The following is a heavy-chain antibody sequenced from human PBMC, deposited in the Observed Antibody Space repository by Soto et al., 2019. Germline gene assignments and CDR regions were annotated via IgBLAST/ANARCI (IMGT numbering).Heavy chain of an antibody. D-gene: IGHD3-22*01. J-gene: IGHJ4*02. Sequence: SETLSLTWTVSGGSITSYYWSWIRQPPGKGLGWIGYIYYSGSTNYNPSLKSRVTISVDTSKNQFSLKLSSVTAADTAVYYCASLRDPYYYDSSGYIKDYWGQGTLVTVSS. CDR3: ASLRDPYYYDSSGYIKDY. V-gene: IGHV4-59*01. CDR2: IYYSGST. CDR1: GGSITSYY.